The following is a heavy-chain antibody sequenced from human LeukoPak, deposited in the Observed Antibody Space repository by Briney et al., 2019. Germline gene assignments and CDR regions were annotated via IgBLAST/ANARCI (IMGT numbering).Heavy chain of an antibody. CDR3: ATPLDYYDSSGHHQGGD. D-gene: IGHD3-22*01. CDR2: SGTVGDT. Sequence: GESLRLSCAASGFTSSAYDMHWVRQITGGGLEWVSTSGTVGDTFYSDSVKGRFTISRENAKNSVHLQMNSLRAEDTALYYCATPLDYYDSSGHHQGGDWGQGTLVTVSS. J-gene: IGHJ4*02. V-gene: IGHV3-13*04. CDR1: GFTSSAYD.